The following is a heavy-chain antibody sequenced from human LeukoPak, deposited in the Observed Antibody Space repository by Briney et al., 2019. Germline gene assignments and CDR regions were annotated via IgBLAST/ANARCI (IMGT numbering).Heavy chain of an antibody. D-gene: IGHD2-15*01. J-gene: IGHJ2*01. CDR3: ARPYCSGGDCLRYFDL. V-gene: IGHV1-2*06. Sequence: GASVKVSCKASGYTFTGYYMHWVRQAPGQGLEWMGRINPNSGGTNYAQKFQGRVTMTRDTSISTAYMELSSLRSEDTAVYYCARPYCSGGDCLRYFDLWGRGTLITVSS. CDR2: INPNSGGT. CDR1: GYTFTGYY.